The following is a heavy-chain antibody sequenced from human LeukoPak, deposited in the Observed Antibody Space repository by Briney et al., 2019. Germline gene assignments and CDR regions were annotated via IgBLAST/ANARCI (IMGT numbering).Heavy chain of an antibody. J-gene: IGHJ5*02. D-gene: IGHD3-22*01. CDR1: GGSISSGDYY. CDR3: ARGLGYYDSSGYKGYNWFDP. Sequence: SETLSLTCTVSGGSISSGDYYWRWIRQPPGKGLEWIEYIYYSGSTYYNPSLKSRVTIPGDTSKNQFSLKLSSVTAADTAVYYCARGLGYYDSSGYKGYNWFDPWGQGTLVTVSS. V-gene: IGHV4-30-4*01. CDR2: IYYSGST.